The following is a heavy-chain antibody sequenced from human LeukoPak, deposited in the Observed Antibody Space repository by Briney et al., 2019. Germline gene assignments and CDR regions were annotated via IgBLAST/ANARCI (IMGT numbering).Heavy chain of an antibody. D-gene: IGHD6-13*01. CDR2: KSGSGGRT. Sequence: GGSLRLSCAASGFTFSSYAMSWVRQAPGKGLEWVSAKSGSGGRTYYADSVKGRFTISRDNSKNTLYLQMNSLRAEDTAVYYCAKDSKIPQQALDYWGQGTLVTVSS. CDR3: AKDSKIPQQALDY. J-gene: IGHJ4*02. CDR1: GFTFSSYA. V-gene: IGHV3-23*01.